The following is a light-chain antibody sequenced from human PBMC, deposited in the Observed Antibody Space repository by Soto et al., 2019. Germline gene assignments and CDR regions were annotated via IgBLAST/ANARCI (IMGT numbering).Light chain of an antibody. CDR3: MQFISLRT. J-gene: IGKJ1*01. V-gene: IGKV2-30*01. CDR2: ELS. CDR1: QSLVYSDGNIY. Sequence: VLTQSPLSLPVTLGQPASISCRSSQSLVYSDGNIYLSWFQQRPGQSPRRLIYELSKRDSGVPDRFSGSGSGTDFTLKISMVEADDVAVYYCMQFISLRTFGQGTKVEIK.